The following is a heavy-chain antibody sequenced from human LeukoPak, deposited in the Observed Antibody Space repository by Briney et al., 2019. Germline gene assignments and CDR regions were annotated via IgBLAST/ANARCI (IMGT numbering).Heavy chain of an antibody. CDR2: ISWNSGSI. J-gene: IGHJ3*02. CDR3: AKDYGSGSVGPHAFDI. V-gene: IGHV3-9*01. D-gene: IGHD3-10*01. Sequence: SGRSLRLSCAASGFTFDDYAMHWVRQAPGKGLEWVSGISWNSGSIGYADSVKGRFTISRDNAKNSLYLQMNSLRAEDTALYYCAKDYGSGSVGPHAFDIWGQGTMVTVSS. CDR1: GFTFDDYA.